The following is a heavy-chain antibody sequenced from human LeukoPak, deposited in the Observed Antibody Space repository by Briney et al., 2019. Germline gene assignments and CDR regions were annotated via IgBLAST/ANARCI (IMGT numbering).Heavy chain of an antibody. V-gene: IGHV1-69*05. D-gene: IGHD5-12*01. Sequence: AASVKVSCKASGGTFSSYAISWVRQAPGQGLEWMGGIIPIFGTANYAQKFQGRVTMTTDTSTSTAYMELRSLRSDDTAVYYCARDIGYSGYDANFDYWGQGTLVTVSS. CDR2: IIPIFGTA. CDR3: ARDIGYSGYDANFDY. J-gene: IGHJ4*02. CDR1: GGTFSSYA.